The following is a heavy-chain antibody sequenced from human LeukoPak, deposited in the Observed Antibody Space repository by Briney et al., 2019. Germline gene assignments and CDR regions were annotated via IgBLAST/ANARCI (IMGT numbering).Heavy chain of an antibody. Sequence: GGSLRLSCAASGFTVSNNYMTWVRQAPGKGLEWVSVIYSGGFTRYADSVRGRLTISRDNSENTLYLQMNRLRAEDTAMYYCARGWPYCGGDCYLDYWGQGTLVTVSS. J-gene: IGHJ4*02. V-gene: IGHV3-66*01. CDR2: IYSGGFT. D-gene: IGHD2-21*02. CDR1: GFTVSNNY. CDR3: ARGWPYCGGDCYLDY.